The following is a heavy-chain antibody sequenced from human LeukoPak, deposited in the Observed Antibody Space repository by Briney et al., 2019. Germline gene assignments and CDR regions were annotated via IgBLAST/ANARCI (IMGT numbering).Heavy chain of an antibody. CDR3: ARGVGLAVRD. J-gene: IGHJ4*02. CDR1: GFTLSGYG. Sequence: GRSLRLSCAASGFTLSGYGMHWVRQAPGKGLEWVAVIWYDGSNKYYADSVKGRFTISRDNSKNTLYLQMNSVRDEETAVYYWARGVGLAVRDWGQGTLVTVSS. CDR2: IWYDGSNK. V-gene: IGHV3-33*01.